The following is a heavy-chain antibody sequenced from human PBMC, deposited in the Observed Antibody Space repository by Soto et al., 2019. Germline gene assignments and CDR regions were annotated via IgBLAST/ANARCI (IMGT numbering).Heavy chain of an antibody. Sequence: LVQSGAEVKKPGAAVIVSCKASGYSFNTYTLHWVRQAPGQRPEWMGSINPGYGNTKYSQKSLGRVSITRDTSATIGYMELSSLTSEDTAVYYCTREVRRNWFDPWGQGTLVTVSS. CDR1: GYSFNTYT. J-gene: IGHJ5*02. CDR2: INPGYGNT. CDR3: TREVRRNWFDP. V-gene: IGHV1-3*01.